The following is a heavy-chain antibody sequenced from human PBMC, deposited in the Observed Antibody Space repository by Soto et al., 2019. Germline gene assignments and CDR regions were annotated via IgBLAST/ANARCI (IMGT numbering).Heavy chain of an antibody. D-gene: IGHD6-13*01. J-gene: IGHJ6*02. V-gene: IGHV3-33*01. Sequence: GGSLRLACAASEFTFSSYGMHWVCQAPGKGLEWVAVIWYDGSNKYYADSVKGRFTISRDNSKNTLYVQMNSLRAGDTAVYYYARVRVYYGMDVWGQGTTVTVSS. CDR1: EFTFSSYG. CDR3: ARVRVYYGMDV. CDR2: IWYDGSNK.